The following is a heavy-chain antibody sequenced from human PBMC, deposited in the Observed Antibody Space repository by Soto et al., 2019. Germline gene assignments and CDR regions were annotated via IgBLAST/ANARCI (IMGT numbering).Heavy chain of an antibody. J-gene: IGHJ6*02. CDR3: AKERYGQLYLEDYGMVV. D-gene: IGHD3-16*01. V-gene: IGHV3-30*18. CDR2: ISYDGSNK. CDR1: GFTFSSYG. Sequence: GGSLRLSCVASGFTFSSYGIHWVRQAPGRGLEWVAVISYDGSNKYYADSVKGRFTISRDNFKNTLYLQMNSLRAEDTAVYYCAKERYGQLYLEDYGMVVWGQGTTVTVSS.